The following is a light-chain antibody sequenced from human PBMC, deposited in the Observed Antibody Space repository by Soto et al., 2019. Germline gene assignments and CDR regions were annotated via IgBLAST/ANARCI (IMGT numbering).Light chain of an antibody. Sequence: IVMTQSPATLSVSPGERATLSCRASQSVSSYLAWCQQKPGQGPRLLTYDGSNRATGIPARFSGRGSGTDITLTISSLEPEDFAVYYCQQRSNWRCSFGQGTRL. CDR3: QQRSNWRCS. J-gene: IGKJ5*01. CDR2: DGS. V-gene: IGKV3-11*01. CDR1: QSVSSY.